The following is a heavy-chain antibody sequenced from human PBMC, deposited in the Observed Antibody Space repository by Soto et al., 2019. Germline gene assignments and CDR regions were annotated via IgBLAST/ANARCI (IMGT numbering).Heavy chain of an antibody. V-gene: IGHV1-46*03. D-gene: IGHD1-7*01. CDR2: INPSGGST. J-gene: IGHJ4*02. CDR1: GYTFTSYY. Sequence: ASVKVSCKASGYTFTSYYMHWVRQAPGQGLEWMGIINPSGGSTSYAQKFQGRVTMTRDTSTSTVYMELSSLRSEDTAVYYCAREPPRITGTTSGYFDYWGQGTLVTVSS. CDR3: AREPPRITGTTSGYFDY.